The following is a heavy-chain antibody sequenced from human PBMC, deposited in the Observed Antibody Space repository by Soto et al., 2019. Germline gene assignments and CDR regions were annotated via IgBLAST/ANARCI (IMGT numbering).Heavy chain of an antibody. J-gene: IGHJ4*02. CDR2: VSGDNGHT. V-gene: IGHV1-18*01. Sequence: ASVKVSCKASGYTFTTHGISWVRQAPGQGLEWKRKVSGDNGHTNYAQSLQGRVTMTTDTSTNTGYMELRSLSSDDTAVYYCARRGPLDGYNLGYWGQETLVTVSS. CDR1: GYTFTTHG. D-gene: IGHD5-12*01. CDR3: ARRGPLDGYNLGY.